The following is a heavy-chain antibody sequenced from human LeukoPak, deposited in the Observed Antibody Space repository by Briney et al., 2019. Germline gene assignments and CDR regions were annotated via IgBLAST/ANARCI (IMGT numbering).Heavy chain of an antibody. CDR3: AKDRHEVNFDY. Sequence: GGSLRLSCAASGFTFSSYGMHWVGQAPGKGRGGVPFIRYDGSNKYYADSVKGRFTISRDNSKNTLYLQMNSLRAEDTAVYYCAKDRHEVNFDYWGQGTLVTVSS. V-gene: IGHV3-30*02. CDR1: GFTFSSYG. CDR2: IRYDGSNK. D-gene: IGHD4-23*01. J-gene: IGHJ4*02.